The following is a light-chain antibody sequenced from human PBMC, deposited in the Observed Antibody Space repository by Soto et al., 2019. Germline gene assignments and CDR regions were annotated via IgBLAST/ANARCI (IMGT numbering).Light chain of an antibody. CDR2: EVS. J-gene: IGLJ2*01. V-gene: IGLV2-8*01. Sequence: QSVLTQPPSASGSPGQSVTISCTGTSSDVGGYNHVSWYQQHPGKAPKLMIYEVSKRPSGVPDRFSGSKSGNTASLTVSGFRAKEEADYYCSSIAVGGQGVFGGGTQLTVL. CDR3: SSIAVGGQGV. CDR1: SSDVGGYNH.